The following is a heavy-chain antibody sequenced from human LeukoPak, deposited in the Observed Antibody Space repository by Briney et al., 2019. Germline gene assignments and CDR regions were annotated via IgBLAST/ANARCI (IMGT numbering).Heavy chain of an antibody. CDR3: ARPTLLGYCSSTSCYEPYFDY. V-gene: IGHV3-33*01. J-gene: IGHJ4*02. Sequence: GGSLRLSCAASGFTFSSYGMRWVRQAPGKGLEWVAGIWDGGSNKYYADSVKGRFTISRDNSKNTLYLQMNSLRAEDTAVYYCARPTLLGYCSSTSCYEPYFDYWGLGTLVTVSS. CDR1: GFTFSSYG. D-gene: IGHD2-2*01. CDR2: IWDGGSNK.